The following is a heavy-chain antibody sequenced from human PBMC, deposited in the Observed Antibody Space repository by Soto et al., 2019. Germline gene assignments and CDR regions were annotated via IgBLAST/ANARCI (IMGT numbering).Heavy chain of an antibody. D-gene: IGHD3-10*01. CDR2: IYDSGST. J-gene: IGHJ6*02. V-gene: IGHV4-61*01. CDR3: ARTYSWGSGRGRSMDV. CDR1: GGSVSSGSFY. Sequence: QVQLQESGPGLVKPSETLSLTCTVSGGSVSSGSFYWGWIRQPPGKGLEWIGYIYDSGSTNYNPSLNSRFPILVDTSKNQFPLKLSSVTAADTAMYYCARTYSWGSGRGRSMDVWGQGTTVTVS.